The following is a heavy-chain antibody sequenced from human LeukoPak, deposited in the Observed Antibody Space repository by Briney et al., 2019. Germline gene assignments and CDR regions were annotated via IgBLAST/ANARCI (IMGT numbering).Heavy chain of an antibody. V-gene: IGHV3-30*02. D-gene: IGHD2-2*03. CDR1: GFTFSSYG. Sequence: GGSLRLSCAASGFTFSSYGMHWVRQAPGKGLEWVAFIRYDGSNKYYADSVKGRFTISRDNSKNTLYLQMNSLRAEDTAVYYCAKSPSGYCSSTSCYGYFQHWGQGTLVTVSS. CDR3: AKSPSGYCSSTSCYGYFQH. J-gene: IGHJ1*01. CDR2: IRYDGSNK.